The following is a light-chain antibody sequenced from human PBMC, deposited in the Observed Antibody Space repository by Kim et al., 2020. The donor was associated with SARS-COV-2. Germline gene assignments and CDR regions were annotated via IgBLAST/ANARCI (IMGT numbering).Light chain of an antibody. J-gene: IGLJ3*02. CDR1: SDHSTYA. Sequence: ATVKLTCTLGSDHSTYAIAWHQQQPEKGPRFLMKLKSDGRHIKGDGIPDRFSGSSSGADRYLTISSLQSDDEAEYYCQTWGTGIWVFGGGTKLTVL. CDR3: QTWGTGIWV. V-gene: IGLV4-69*01. CDR2: LKSDGRH.